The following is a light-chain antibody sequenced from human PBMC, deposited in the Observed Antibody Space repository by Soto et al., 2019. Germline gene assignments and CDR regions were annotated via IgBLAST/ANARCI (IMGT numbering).Light chain of an antibody. CDR2: ATS. J-gene: IGKJ4*01. V-gene: IGKV1-39*01. CDR3: QQSDRVPLT. CDR1: QSIQIH. Sequence: DIQMTQSPSSLSASVGDRVTITCRASQSIQIHINWYQQKPGKAPKLLIYATSNLQSGVPSRFSGSGSGTDFTLTISNLQPEDFGSYYCQQSDRVPLTFGGGTKVE.